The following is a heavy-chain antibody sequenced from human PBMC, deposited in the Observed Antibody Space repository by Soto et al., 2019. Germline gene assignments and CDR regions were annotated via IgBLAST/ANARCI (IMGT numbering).Heavy chain of an antibody. CDR2: IYTSGST. CDR1: GGSISSYY. CDR3: ARLCSSTSCYIFSDY. D-gene: IGHD2-2*02. J-gene: IGHJ4*02. V-gene: IGHV4-4*07. Sequence: QVQLQESGPGRVKPSETLPLTCTVSGGSISSYYWSWIRQPAGKGLEWIGRIYTSGSTNYNPSLKSRVTMSVDTSKNQFSLKLSSVTAADTAVYYCARLCSSTSCYIFSDYWGQGTLVTVSS.